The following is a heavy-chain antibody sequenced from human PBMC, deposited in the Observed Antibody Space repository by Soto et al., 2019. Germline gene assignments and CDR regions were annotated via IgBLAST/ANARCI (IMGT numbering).Heavy chain of an antibody. J-gene: IGHJ4*02. Sequence: HPGGSLRLSCAASGFTFSSFAMSWVRQAPGKGPEWVSAISGSGESTDYADSVKGRFTISRDNSKNTLYLQMNSLRAEDTAVYYCAGPGYSSQDYWGQGALVTVSS. CDR1: GFTFSSFA. CDR3: AGPGYSSQDY. V-gene: IGHV3-23*01. CDR2: ISGSGEST. D-gene: IGHD5-18*01.